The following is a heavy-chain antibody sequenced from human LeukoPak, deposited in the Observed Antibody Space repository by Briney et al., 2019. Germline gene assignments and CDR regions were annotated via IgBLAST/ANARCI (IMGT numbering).Heavy chain of an antibody. J-gene: IGHJ5*02. CDR2: IWYDGSNK. Sequence: GGSLRLSCAASGFTFSSYGMHWVRQAPGKGLEWVAVIWYDGSNKYYADSVKGRFTISRDNSKNTLYLQMNSLRAGDTAVYYYARVYSTIFGVVRNWFDPWGQGTLVTVSS. D-gene: IGHD3-3*01. CDR3: ARVYSTIFGVVRNWFDP. V-gene: IGHV3-33*01. CDR1: GFTFSSYG.